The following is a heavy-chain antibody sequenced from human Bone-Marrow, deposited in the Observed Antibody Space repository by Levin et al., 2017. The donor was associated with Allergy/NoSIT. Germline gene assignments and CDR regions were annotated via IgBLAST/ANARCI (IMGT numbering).Heavy chain of an antibody. Sequence: SQTLSLTCSVSGGSVGSGSNYWSWIRQPPGKGLEWIGYVFYSGSTNYNPSLESRVTISVDTSKKQFSLTLSSVTAADTAVYYCAREMDDYYYGSGSFDYWGQGILVTVSS. J-gene: IGHJ4*02. V-gene: IGHV4-61*01. CDR2: VFYSGST. CDR3: AREMDDYYYGSGSFDY. CDR1: GGSVGSGSNY. D-gene: IGHD3-10*01.